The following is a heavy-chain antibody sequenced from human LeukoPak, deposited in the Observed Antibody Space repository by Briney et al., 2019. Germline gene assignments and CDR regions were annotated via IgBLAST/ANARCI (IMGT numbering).Heavy chain of an antibody. CDR3: ARVLLPRRYCGSTSCNAFDI. V-gene: IGHV1-2*02. CDR1: GYTFTGYY. D-gene: IGHD2-2*01. J-gene: IGHJ3*02. CDR2: INPNSGGT. Sequence: ASVKVSCKASGYTFTGYYMHWVRQAPGQGLEWMGWINPNSGGTNYAQKFQGRVTMTRDTSISTAYMELSRLRSDDTAVYYCARVLLPRRYCGSTSCNAFDIWGQGTMVTVSS.